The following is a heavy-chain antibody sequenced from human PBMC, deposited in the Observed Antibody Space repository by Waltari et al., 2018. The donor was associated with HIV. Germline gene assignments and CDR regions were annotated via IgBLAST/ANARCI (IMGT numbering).Heavy chain of an antibody. V-gene: IGHV5-51*03. CDR3: ARRPSGGAADIAAAGPRFDY. Sequence: EVQLVQSGAEVKKPGESLKISCKGSGYSFTSYWIGWLRQMPGNGLEWMGIIYPGDSDTRYSPSFQGQVTISADKSISTAYLQWSSLKASDTAMYYCARRPSGGAADIAAAGPRFDYWGQGTLVTVSS. CDR2: IYPGDSDT. D-gene: IGHD6-13*01. J-gene: IGHJ4*02. CDR1: GYSFTSYW.